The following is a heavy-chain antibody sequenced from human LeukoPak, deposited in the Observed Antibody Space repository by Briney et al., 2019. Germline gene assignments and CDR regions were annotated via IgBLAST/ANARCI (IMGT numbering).Heavy chain of an antibody. D-gene: IGHD4-17*01. V-gene: IGHV3-48*03. Sequence: PGGSLRLSCAASGFTFSNYEVNWVRQAPGKGLEWVSHITSSGSIMYYPDSVKGRFTISRDNAKNSLYLQMNSLRAEDTAVYYCAREGDYGDSDYWGQGTLVTVSS. J-gene: IGHJ4*02. CDR1: GFTFSNYE. CDR3: AREGDYGDSDY. CDR2: ITSSGSIM.